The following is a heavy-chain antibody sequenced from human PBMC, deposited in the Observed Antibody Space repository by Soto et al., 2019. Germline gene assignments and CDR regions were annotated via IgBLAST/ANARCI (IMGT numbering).Heavy chain of an antibody. J-gene: IGHJ4*02. CDR3: ARHETLHGDYDY. V-gene: IGHV4-59*01. CDR1: GGSISSYY. Sequence: ECLSLTCTVSGGSISSYYWSWIRQPPGKGLDWIGYIYYSVSTNXXXSLXXLXXXXXXXSKXXFSXXXIXXXXXXXXLYYCARHETLHGDYDYWGQGTLVTVSS. CDR2: IYYSVST. D-gene: IGHD4-17*01.